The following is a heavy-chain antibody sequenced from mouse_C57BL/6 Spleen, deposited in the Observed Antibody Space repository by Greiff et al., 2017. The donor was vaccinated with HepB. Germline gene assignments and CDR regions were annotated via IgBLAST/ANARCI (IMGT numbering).Heavy chain of an antibody. J-gene: IGHJ2*01. CDR1: GYTFTSYW. Sequence: VKLQQPGAELVKPGASVKLSCKASGYTFTSYWMQWVKQRPGQGLEWIGEIDPSDSYTNYNQKFKGKATLTVDTSASTAYMQLSSLTSEDSAVYYCAKGDDGYYVDYWGQGTTLTVSS. V-gene: IGHV1-50*01. CDR2: IDPSDSYT. CDR3: AKGDDGYYVDY. D-gene: IGHD2-3*01.